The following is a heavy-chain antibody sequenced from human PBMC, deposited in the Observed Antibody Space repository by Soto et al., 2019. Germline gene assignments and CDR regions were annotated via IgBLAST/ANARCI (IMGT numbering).Heavy chain of an antibody. CDR1: GFTFSSYG. J-gene: IGHJ4*02. CDR2: IWYDGSNK. D-gene: IGHD6-19*01. CDR3: AGLHDSSGWYDY. Sequence: PGGSLRLSCAASGFTFSSYGMHWVRPAPGKGLEWVAVIWYDGSNKYYADSVKGRFTISRDNSKNTLYLQMNSLRAEDTAVYYCAGLHDSSGWYDYWGQGTLVTVSS. V-gene: IGHV3-33*01.